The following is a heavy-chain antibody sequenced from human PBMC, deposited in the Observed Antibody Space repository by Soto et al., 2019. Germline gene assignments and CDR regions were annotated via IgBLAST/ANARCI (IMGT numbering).Heavy chain of an antibody. D-gene: IGHD3-16*01. V-gene: IGHV1-18*01. CDR1: GYTFTSYG. CDR2: INGYNGNT. J-gene: IGHJ6*02. Sequence: QVQLVQSGAEVKKPGASVKVSCKASGYTFTSYGITWVRQAPGQGLEWLGWINGYNGNTNYAQKLQGRVTMTTDTTTSTAYMELRSLRSDDTAVYYCARMGDVPYYYYGMDVGGQGTTVTVSS. CDR3: ARMGDVPYYYYGMDV.